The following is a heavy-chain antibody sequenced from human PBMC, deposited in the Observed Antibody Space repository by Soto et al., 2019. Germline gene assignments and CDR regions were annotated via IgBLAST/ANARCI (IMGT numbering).Heavy chain of an antibody. CDR2: IRSKANSYAT. J-gene: IGHJ6*02. CDR1: GFTFSGSA. D-gene: IGHD5-12*01. V-gene: IGHV3-73*02. Sequence: EVQLVESGGGLVQPGGSLKLSCAASGFTFSGSAMHWVRQASGKGLEWVGRIRSKANSYATAYAASVKGRITISRDDSKNTAYLQMNSLKTEDTAVYYCTRRSPNSGYAPGYYGMDVWGQGTTVTVSS. CDR3: TRRSPNSGYAPGYYGMDV.